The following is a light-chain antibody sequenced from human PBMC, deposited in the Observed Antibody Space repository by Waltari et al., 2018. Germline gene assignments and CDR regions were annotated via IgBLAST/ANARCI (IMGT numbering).Light chain of an antibody. CDR2: EVT. V-gene: IGLV2-8*01. Sequence: QSALTQPPSASGSPGQSVTISCTGTSSDFGNYNFVSWYQQHPGKAPKVIIYEVTKRSSGVPVRVSGSKSGNTASLTGSGLQAEDEADYYCSSFAGRWVFGGGTKLTVL. CDR1: SSDFGNYNF. J-gene: IGLJ3*02. CDR3: SSFAGRWV.